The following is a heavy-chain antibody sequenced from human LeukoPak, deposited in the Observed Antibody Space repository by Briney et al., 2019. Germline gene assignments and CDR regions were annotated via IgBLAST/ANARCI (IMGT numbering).Heavy chain of an antibody. CDR2: INHSGST. V-gene: IGHV4-34*01. J-gene: IGHJ4*02. Sequence: SETLSLTCAAYGGSFSGYYWSWIRQPPGKGLEWIGEINHSGSTNYNPSLKSRVTISVDTSKNQFSLKLSSVTAADTAVYYCARGSRGYSYGYFDYWGQGTLVTVSS. CDR1: GGSFSGYY. D-gene: IGHD5-18*01. CDR3: ARGSRGYSYGYFDY.